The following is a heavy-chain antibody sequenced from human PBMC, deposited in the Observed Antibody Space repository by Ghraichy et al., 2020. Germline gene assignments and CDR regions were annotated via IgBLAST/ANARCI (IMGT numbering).Heavy chain of an antibody. Sequence: ASVKVSCKASGYTFTGYYMHWVRQAPGQGLEWMGWINPNSGGTNYAQKFQGRVTMTRDTSISTAYMELSRLRSDDTAVYYCARERPRDGYNANWFDPWGQGTLVTVSS. D-gene: IGHD5-24*01. V-gene: IGHV1-2*02. CDR1: GYTFTGYY. CDR2: INPNSGGT. J-gene: IGHJ5*02. CDR3: ARERPRDGYNANWFDP.